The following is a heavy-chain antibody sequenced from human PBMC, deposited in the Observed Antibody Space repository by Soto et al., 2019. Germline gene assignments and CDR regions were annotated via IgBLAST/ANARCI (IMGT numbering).Heavy chain of an antibody. CDR2: IIPIFGTA. CDR3: ARAARLAVAGTGHYWFDP. Sequence: SVKVSGKASGGTFSSYAISWVRQAPRQGLEWMGGIIPIFGTANYAQKFQGRVTITADESTSTAYMELSSLRSEDTAVYYCARAARLAVAGTGHYWFDPWGQGTLVTVSS. CDR1: GGTFSSYA. V-gene: IGHV1-69*13. D-gene: IGHD6-19*01. J-gene: IGHJ5*02.